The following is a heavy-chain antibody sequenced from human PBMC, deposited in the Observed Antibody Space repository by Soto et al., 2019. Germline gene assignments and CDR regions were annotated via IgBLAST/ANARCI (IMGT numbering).Heavy chain of an antibody. D-gene: IGHD1-1*01. V-gene: IGHV4-34*01. CDR2: INHIGST. J-gene: IGHJ5*02. Sequence: QVQLQQWGAGLLKPSETLSLTCAVYGGSFSGYYWSWIRQPPGKGLEWIGEINHIGSTNYNPSLKRRVTISVDTSKNQFSLKRSSVTAADTAVYYCARGDVGNDWFDPWGQGTLVTVSS. CDR1: GGSFSGYY. CDR3: ARGDVGNDWFDP.